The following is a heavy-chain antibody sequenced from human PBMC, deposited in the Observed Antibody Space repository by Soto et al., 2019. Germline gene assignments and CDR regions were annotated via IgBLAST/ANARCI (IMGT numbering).Heavy chain of an antibody. CDR1: GESVRSGDY. J-gene: IGHJ4*02. V-gene: IGHV4-61*08. D-gene: IGHD2-15*01. CDR2: XYXXXSX. CDR3: ARDKAGYGN. Sequence: TCAVSGESVRSGDYWGWIRQPPGKGLEGXXYXYXXXSXXXXPSLKSRVTISVDTSKNQFSLKLSSVPAADTAVYHCARDKAGYGNCGEGTLVTVSS.